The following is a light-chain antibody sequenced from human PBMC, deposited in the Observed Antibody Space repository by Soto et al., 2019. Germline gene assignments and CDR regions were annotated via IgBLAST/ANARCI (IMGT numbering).Light chain of an antibody. CDR3: AAWDSSLSAGV. CDR1: SSNIGNSF. Sequence: QSVLTQPPSVSAAPGQKVTISCSGSSSNIGNSFVSWYLQRPGTAPKLLIHETNKRPSGIPDRFSGTKSGTSATLGITGLQTGDEADYYCAAWDSSLSAGVFGGGTKLTVL. CDR2: ETN. J-gene: IGLJ3*02. V-gene: IGLV1-51*02.